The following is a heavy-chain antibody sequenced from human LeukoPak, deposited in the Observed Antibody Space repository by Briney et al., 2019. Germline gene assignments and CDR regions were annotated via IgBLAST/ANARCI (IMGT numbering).Heavy chain of an antibody. CDR2: INPNSGGT. CDR3: ARDSDYYGSSGYYSGYFDY. V-gene: IGHV1-2*02. Sequence: GASVTVSYRASGYTFTVYYMHWVRQAPGQGGEGMGWINPNSGGTNYAQKFQGRVTMTRHTSISTAYMELSRLRSDDTAVYYCARDSDYYGSSGYYSGYFDYWGQGTLVTVSS. CDR1: GYTFTVYY. D-gene: IGHD3-22*01. J-gene: IGHJ4*02.